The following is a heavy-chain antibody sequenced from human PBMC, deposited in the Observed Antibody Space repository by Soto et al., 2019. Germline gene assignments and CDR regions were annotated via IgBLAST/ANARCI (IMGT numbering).Heavy chain of an antibody. D-gene: IGHD4-17*01. CDR2: LQYDGTYI. Sequence: QVQLVESGGTVVQPGTSLRLSCVASGFTFSNYGMHWARQAPGKGLEWVAYLQYDGTYIHYSDSVQGRFTISRDNSGNTLYLQMNSLRAEDTALYYCARNPRPTYGDYADYWGQGTLVTVSS. CDR3: ARNPRPTYGDYADY. J-gene: IGHJ4*02. CDR1: GFTFSNYG. V-gene: IGHV3-33*05.